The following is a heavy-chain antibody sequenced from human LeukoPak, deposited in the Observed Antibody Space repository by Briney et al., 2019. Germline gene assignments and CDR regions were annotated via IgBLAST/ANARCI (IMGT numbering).Heavy chain of an antibody. CDR3: VRETTASGNFFDS. J-gene: IGHJ4*02. D-gene: IGHD4-17*01. Sequence: PGGSLRLSCEASGFTFSNHWMHWVRQTPGKGLVWVSRIRSDGGTIDYADSVRGRFTISRDNARNTLSLQMNSLGAEDTAVYYCVRETTASGNFFDSWGQGTLVTVSS. CDR1: GFTFSNHW. V-gene: IGHV3-74*01. CDR2: IRSDGGTI.